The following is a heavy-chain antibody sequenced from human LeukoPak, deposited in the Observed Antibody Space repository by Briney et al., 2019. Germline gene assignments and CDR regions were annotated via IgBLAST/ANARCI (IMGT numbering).Heavy chain of an antibody. D-gene: IGHD6-13*01. CDR2: ISAYNGNT. Sequence: GASVKVSCKASGYTFTSYGISWVRQAPGQGLEWMGWISAYNGNTNYAQELQGRVTMTTDTSTSTAYVELRSLRSDDTAVYYCARPYSSSWLDAFDIWGQGTMVTVSS. CDR1: GYTFTSYG. J-gene: IGHJ3*02. CDR3: ARPYSSSWLDAFDI. V-gene: IGHV1-18*01.